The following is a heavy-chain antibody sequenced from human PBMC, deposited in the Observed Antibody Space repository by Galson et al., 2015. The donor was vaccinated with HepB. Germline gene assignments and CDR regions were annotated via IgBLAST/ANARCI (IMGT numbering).Heavy chain of an antibody. CDR1: GFTFSSYS. CDR2: ISSSSSTI. V-gene: IGHV3-48*01. CDR3: ARDNSYCSGGSCYMVYAFDI. Sequence: SLRLSCAASGFTFSSYSMNWVRQAPGKGLEWVSYISSSSSTIYYADSVKGRFTISRDYAKNSLYLQMNSLRAEDTAVYYCARDNSYCSGGSCYMVYAFDIWGQGTMVTVSS. J-gene: IGHJ3*02. D-gene: IGHD2-15*01.